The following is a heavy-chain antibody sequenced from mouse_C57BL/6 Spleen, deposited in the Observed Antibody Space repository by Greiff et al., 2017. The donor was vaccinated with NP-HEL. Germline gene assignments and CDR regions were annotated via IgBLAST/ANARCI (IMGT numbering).Heavy chain of an antibody. V-gene: IGHV5-16*01. Sequence: EVQLVESEGGLVQPGSSMKLSCTASGFTFSDYYMAWVRQVPEKGLEWVANINYDGSSTYYLDSLKSRFIISRDNAKNILYLQMSSLKSEDTATYYCARGRTDWYFDVWGTGTTVTVSS. CDR1: GFTFSDYY. CDR2: INYDGSST. CDR3: ARGRTDWYFDV. J-gene: IGHJ1*03. D-gene: IGHD5-1*01.